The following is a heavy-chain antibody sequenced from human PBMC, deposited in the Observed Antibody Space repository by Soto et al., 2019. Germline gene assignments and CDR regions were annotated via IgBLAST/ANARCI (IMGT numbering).Heavy chain of an antibody. D-gene: IGHD3-9*01. CDR3: ARGGYYDSSGSRNYFYYGMNV. J-gene: IGHJ6*02. CDR1: GYTFSSYG. V-gene: IGHV1-18*01. Sequence: QVQLVQSGAEVKKPGASVKVSCKASGYTFSSYGINWVRQAPGQWLEWLGWVSPYDGHTNYAQILQGRVSMTTDTSTKTAYMEVRSLRSDDTAVYYCARGGYYDSSGSRNYFYYGMNVWGQGTTVTVSS. CDR2: VSPYDGHT.